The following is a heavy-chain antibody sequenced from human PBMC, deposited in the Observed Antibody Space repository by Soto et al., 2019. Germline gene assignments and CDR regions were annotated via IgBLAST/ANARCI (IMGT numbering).Heavy chain of an antibody. CDR3: SRLANSGSYSNGMDV. V-gene: IGHV5-51*01. CDR2: IYPGDSDT. CDR1: GYSFTNYW. Sequence: GESLKISCKGSGYSFTNYWIDWVRQMPGKGLEWMGIIYPGDSDTRYSPSFQGQVTISADKSISTAYLQWSSLKASDTAMYYCSRLANSGSYSNGMDVWGQGTTVTVSS. J-gene: IGHJ6*02. D-gene: IGHD1-26*01.